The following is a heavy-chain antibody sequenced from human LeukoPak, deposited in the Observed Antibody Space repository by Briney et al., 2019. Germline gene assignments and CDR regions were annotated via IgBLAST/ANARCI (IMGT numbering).Heavy chain of an antibody. V-gene: IGHV4-59*01. CDR1: GDFITAYY. Sequence: SETLSLTCTVSGDFITAYYWSWIRQPPEKGLEWIGYVYYSGSTEYNPSLKSRVTISVDTSKNQFSLKLSSVTAADTAVYYCARPVAGGYYMDVWGKGTTVTVSS. CDR3: ARPVAGGYYMDV. D-gene: IGHD2-15*01. J-gene: IGHJ6*03. CDR2: VYYSGST.